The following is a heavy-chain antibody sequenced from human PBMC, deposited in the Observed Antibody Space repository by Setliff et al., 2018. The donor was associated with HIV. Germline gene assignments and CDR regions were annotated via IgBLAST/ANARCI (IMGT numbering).Heavy chain of an antibody. D-gene: IGHD2-2*01. Sequence: GASVKVSCKSSGGTFDNYPINWVRQAPGQGLEWMGGIIPVLDMPHYAQKFQGRVTMTADKSTNTAYMEVTSLRSEDTAVYYCARKEYQLLHAFDIWGQGTMVTVS. V-gene: IGHV1-69*10. CDR1: GGTFDNYP. CDR3: ARKEYQLLHAFDI. J-gene: IGHJ3*02. CDR2: IIPVLDMP.